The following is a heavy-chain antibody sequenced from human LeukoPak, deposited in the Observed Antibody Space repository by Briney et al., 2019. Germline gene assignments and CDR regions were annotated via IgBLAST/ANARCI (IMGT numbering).Heavy chain of an antibody. V-gene: IGHV1-2*02. D-gene: IGHD3-10*01. Sequence: ASVKVSCKASGYTFTGYYMHWVRQAPGQGLEWMGWINPNSGGTNYAQKFQGRVTMTGDTSISTAYMELSRLRSDDTAVYHCARWTYYYGGGDYWGQGSLVTVSS. J-gene: IGHJ4*02. CDR3: ARWTYYYGGGDY. CDR2: INPNSGGT. CDR1: GYTFTGYY.